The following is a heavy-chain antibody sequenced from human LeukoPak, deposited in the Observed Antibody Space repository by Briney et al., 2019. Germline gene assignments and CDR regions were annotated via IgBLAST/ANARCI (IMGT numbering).Heavy chain of an antibody. V-gene: IGHV4-4*02. CDR2: IYHSGST. CDR3: ARDVVRGVIYY. Sequence: PSGTLSLICGFSVGFISSSNWWSGVRQPPGKGLEWMGEIYHSGSTNYNPYLESRVTISVDKSKNPSSLELSSVTAADTAVYYCARDVVRGVIYYWGQGTLVTVSS. J-gene: IGHJ4*02. D-gene: IGHD3-10*01. CDR1: VGFISSSNW.